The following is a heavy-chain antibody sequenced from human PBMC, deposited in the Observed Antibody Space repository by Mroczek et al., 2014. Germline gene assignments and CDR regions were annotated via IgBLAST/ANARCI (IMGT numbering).Heavy chain of an antibody. D-gene: IGHD6-13*01. CDR2: ISYDGSNK. CDR1: GFTFSSYG. Sequence: QVQLVQSGGGVVQPGRSLRLSCAASGFTFSSYGMHWVRQAPGKGLEWVAVISYDGSNKYYADSVKGRFTISRDNSKNTLYLQMNSLRAEDTAVYYCAKDPGQQLTLAHFDYWGQGTLVTVSS. J-gene: IGHJ4*02. CDR3: AKDPGQQLTLAHFDY. V-gene: IGHV3-30*18.